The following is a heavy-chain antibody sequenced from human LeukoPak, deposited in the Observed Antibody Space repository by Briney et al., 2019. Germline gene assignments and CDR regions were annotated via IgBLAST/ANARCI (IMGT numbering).Heavy chain of an antibody. CDR1: GLPASSNY. CDR2: IYSGGNT. J-gene: IGHJ6*03. D-gene: IGHD3-22*01. Sequence: PGGSRRLSCAPAGLPASSNYRGWARQAPGKGLEWVPVIYSGGNTYYTDSVKGRFTISRDNSKNTLYLQMNSLRVEDTAVYYCARDRYYESTGIYYTDVWGKGTTVTISS. CDR3: ARDRYYESTGIYYTDV. V-gene: IGHV3-66*01.